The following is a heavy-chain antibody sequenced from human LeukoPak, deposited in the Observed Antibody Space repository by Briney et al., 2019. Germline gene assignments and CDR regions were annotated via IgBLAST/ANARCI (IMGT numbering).Heavy chain of an antibody. CDR1: GGSISSGDYY. V-gene: IGHV4-30-4*01. J-gene: IGHJ4*02. Sequence: PSETLSLTCTVSGGSISSGDYYWSWIRQPPGKGLEWIGYIYYSGSTYYNPSLKSRVTISVDTSKNQFSLKLSSVTAADTAVYYCARGHNYDFWSGYYPFDYWGQGTLVTVSS. D-gene: IGHD3-3*01. CDR3: ARGHNYDFWSGYYPFDY. CDR2: IYYSGST.